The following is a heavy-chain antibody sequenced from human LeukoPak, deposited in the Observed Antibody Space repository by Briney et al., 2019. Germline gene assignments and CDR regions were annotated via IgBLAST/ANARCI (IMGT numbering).Heavy chain of an antibody. J-gene: IGHJ2*01. D-gene: IGHD3-10*01. CDR1: GDSISSYY. V-gene: IGHV4-59*01. Sequence: PSETLSLTCTVSGDSISSYYWSWIRQPPGKGLEWIGYIYYSGSTNYNPSLKSRVTISVDTSKNQFSLKLSSVTAADTAVYYCARDITPWYFDLWGRGTLVTVSS. CDR2: IYYSGST. CDR3: ARDITPWYFDL.